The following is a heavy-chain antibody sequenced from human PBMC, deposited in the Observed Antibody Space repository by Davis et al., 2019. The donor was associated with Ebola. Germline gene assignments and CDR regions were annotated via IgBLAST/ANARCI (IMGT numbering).Heavy chain of an antibody. V-gene: IGHV3-9*01. CDR3: ARDFSKETRWFGELVDY. D-gene: IGHD3-10*01. CDR2: ISWNSGSI. J-gene: IGHJ4*02. Sequence: SLKISCAASGFTFDDYAMHWVRQAPGKGLEWVSGISWNSGSIGYADSVKGRFTISRDNAKNSLYLQMNSLRAEDTAVYYCARDFSKETRWFGELVDYWGQGTLVTVSS. CDR1: GFTFDDYA.